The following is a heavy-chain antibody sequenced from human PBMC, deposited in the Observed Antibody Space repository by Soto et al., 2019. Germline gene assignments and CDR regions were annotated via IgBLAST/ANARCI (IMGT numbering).Heavy chain of an antibody. Sequence: ASVKVSCKALGYTFTGYYIHWVRQAPGQGLQWMGWIKPDSGGTFYAQKFQGGVTVTRDTSTSTAYMELTRLTSNDTAVYYCARGAPSHYYYYALDVWGQGTTVTVSS. V-gene: IGHV1-2*02. CDR3: ARGAPSHYYYYALDV. J-gene: IGHJ6*02. CDR1: GYTFTGYY. CDR2: IKPDSGGT.